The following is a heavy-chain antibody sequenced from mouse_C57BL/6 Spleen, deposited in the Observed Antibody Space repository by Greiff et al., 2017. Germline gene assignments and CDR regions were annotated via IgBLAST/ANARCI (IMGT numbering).Heavy chain of an antibody. J-gene: IGHJ4*01. CDR3: YRDRNGDYEGDYAMDY. CDR2: INSDGSST. CDR1: GFTFSDYY. D-gene: IGHD2-13*01. Sequence: EVMLVESEGGLVQPGSSMKLSCTASGFTFSDYYMAWVRQVPEKGLEWVANINSDGSSTYYLDSLKSRFIISRDNAKNILYLQISSLKSEDTATYYCYRDRNGDYEGDYAMDYWGQGTSVTVSS. V-gene: IGHV5-16*01.